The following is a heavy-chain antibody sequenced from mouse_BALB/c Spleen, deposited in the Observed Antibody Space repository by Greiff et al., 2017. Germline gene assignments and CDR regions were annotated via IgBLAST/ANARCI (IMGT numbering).Heavy chain of an antibody. J-gene: IGHJ3*01. CDR2: ISSGGSYT. Sequence: EVMLVESGGGLVKPGGSLKLSCAASGFTFSSYAMSWVRQSPEKRLEWVAEISSGGSYTYYPDTVTGRFTISRDNAKNTLYLELSSLRSEDTAMYYCAREDSSGTLFAYWGQGTLVTVSA. D-gene: IGHD3-2*01. V-gene: IGHV5-9-4*01. CDR3: AREDSSGTLFAY. CDR1: GFTFSSYA.